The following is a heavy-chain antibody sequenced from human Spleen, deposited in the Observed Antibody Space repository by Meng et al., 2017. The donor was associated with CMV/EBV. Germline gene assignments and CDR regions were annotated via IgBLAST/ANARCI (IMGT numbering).Heavy chain of an antibody. CDR1: GLTVRSYA. D-gene: IGHD1-26*01. CDR3: AKDREWELPPDFDY. CDR2: SSGSGGSI. Sequence: SGLTVRSYAMSWVRQDPGKGLEWVSASSGSGGSIYYADSVKGRFTISRDNSKNTLYLQMNSLRAEDTAVYYCAKDREWELPPDFDYWGQGTLVTVSS. V-gene: IGHV3-23*01. J-gene: IGHJ4*02.